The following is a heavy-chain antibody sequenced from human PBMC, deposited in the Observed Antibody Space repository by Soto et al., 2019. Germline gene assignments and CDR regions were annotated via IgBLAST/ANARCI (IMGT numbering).Heavy chain of an antibody. CDR1: GGSFTSYI. V-gene: IGHV1-69*08. D-gene: IGHD2-21*01. CDR2: VIPIQGTA. J-gene: IGHJ6*03. CDR3: AKSVVFVDHAYMEV. Sequence: QVQLVQSGAEVKKPGSSVKVSCEASGGSFTSYIFTWVRQAPGQGLEWMGRVIPIQGTANYALKFQDRVTITADKSTNTVYMELRSLRPEDTSLYYCAKSVVFVDHAYMEVWGKGTTVTVSS.